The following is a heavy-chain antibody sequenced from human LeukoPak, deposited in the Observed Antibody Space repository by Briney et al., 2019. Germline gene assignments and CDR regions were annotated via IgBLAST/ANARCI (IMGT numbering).Heavy chain of an antibody. CDR3: AKRGVVIRVFLVGFHKQAYYFES. V-gene: IGHV3-23*01. D-gene: IGHD3-3*01. CDR1: GITLSNYG. Sequence: GGSLRLSCVVSGITLSNYGMSWVRQAPGKGLEWVAGISDSGGTTNYADSVKGRFTVSRNNPKNTLYLQMNSLRAGDTAVYFCAKRGVVIRVFLVGFHKQAYYFESWGQGVLVTVSS. J-gene: IGHJ4*02. CDR2: ISDSGGTT.